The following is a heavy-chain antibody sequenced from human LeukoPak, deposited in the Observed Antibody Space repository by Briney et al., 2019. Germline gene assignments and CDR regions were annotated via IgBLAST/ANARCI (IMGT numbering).Heavy chain of an antibody. J-gene: IGHJ5*02. CDR3: ARASAIAVTGSFWFDP. Sequence: SETLSLTCTVSGDSINDYYWTWIRQPPGKGLEWIGYIYYSGNTNYNPSLKSRVTISVDTSKNQFSLRLTSVTAADTAAYYCARASAIAVTGSFWFDPWGQGTLVTVSS. CDR1: GDSINDYY. D-gene: IGHD6-19*01. V-gene: IGHV4-59*12. CDR2: IYYSGNT.